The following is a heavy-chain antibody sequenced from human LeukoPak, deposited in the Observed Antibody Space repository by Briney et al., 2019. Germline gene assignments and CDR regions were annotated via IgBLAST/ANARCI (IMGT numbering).Heavy chain of an antibody. CDR3: ASVGYGSEN. CDR2: INSDGSNT. D-gene: IGHD3-10*01. Sequence: GGSLRLSCAASGFTFSRFWMHWVRQAPGKGLVWVSRINSDGSNTSYADFVKGRFTISRDNAKNTLYLQMNSLRVEDTAVYYCASVGYGSENWGQGALVTVSS. V-gene: IGHV3-74*01. J-gene: IGHJ4*02. CDR1: GFTFSRFW.